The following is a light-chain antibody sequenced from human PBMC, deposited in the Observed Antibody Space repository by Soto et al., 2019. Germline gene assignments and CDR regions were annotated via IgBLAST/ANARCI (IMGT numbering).Light chain of an antibody. CDR3: QQYDNLLRT. J-gene: IGKJ4*01. Sequence: IQMTQSPSSLYAAVGDSVTTTCQAIQDISNCLTWYKQKPGKAPKLLLSDASNLETGVPSRFSGSGYGTDFTFTFSSLQHEDIEKYYWQQYDNLLRTFGGGTKVEIK. CDR1: QDISNC. V-gene: IGKV1-33*01. CDR2: DAS.